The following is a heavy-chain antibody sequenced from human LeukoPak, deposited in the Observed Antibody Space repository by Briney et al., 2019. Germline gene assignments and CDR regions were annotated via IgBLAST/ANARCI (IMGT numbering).Heavy chain of an antibody. CDR3: ARTLLWFGELPEAYYYYGMDV. CDR2: IYTSGST. CDR1: GGSISSYY. J-gene: IGHJ6*02. V-gene: IGHV4-4*07. D-gene: IGHD3-10*01. Sequence: SETLSLTCTVSGGSISSYYWSWIRQPAGKGLEWIGRIYTSGSTNYNPSLKSRVTMSVDTSKNQFSLKLSSVTAADTAVYYCARTLLWFGELPEAYYYYGMDVWGQGTTVTVSS.